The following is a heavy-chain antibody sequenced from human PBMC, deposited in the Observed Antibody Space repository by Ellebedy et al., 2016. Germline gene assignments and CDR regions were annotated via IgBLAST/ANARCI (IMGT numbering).Heavy chain of an antibody. CDR3: AREDGGYGSGSHWGY. CDR2: INPNSGGT. V-gene: IGHV1-2*02. J-gene: IGHJ4*02. Sequence: ASVKVSXXASGYTFTGYYMHWVRQAPGQGLEWMGWINPNSGGTNYAQKFQGRVTMTRDTSISTAYMELSRLRSDDTAVYYCAREDGGYGSGSHWGYWGQGTLVTVSS. D-gene: IGHD3-10*01. CDR1: GYTFTGYY.